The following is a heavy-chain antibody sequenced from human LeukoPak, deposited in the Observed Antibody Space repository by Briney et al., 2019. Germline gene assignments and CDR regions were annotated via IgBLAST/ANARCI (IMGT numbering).Heavy chain of an antibody. CDR3: AKRNDYDILTGYYPDVN. D-gene: IGHD3-9*01. CDR1: GFTFSGHG. V-gene: IGHV3-33*06. Sequence: PGGSVRRSCEASGFTFSGHGMHWVRQSPGKGLEWVAVIWHDGSQKYYADSLKGRFSISRDNSKNTLYLQMNSLRAEDTAVYYCAKRNDYDILTGYYPDVNWGQGTLVTVSS. CDR2: IWHDGSQK. J-gene: IGHJ4*02.